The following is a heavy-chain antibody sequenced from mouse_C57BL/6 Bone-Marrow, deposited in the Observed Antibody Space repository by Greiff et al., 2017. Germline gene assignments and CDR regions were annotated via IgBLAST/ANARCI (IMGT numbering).Heavy chain of an antibody. CDR3: ARVGSFDCAIDD. J-gene: IGHJ4*01. V-gene: IGHV1-63*01. CDR1: GYTFTNYW. Sequence: VKLMESGAELVRPGTSVKMSCKASGYTFTNYWIGWAKQRPGHGLEWIGDIYPGGGCTNSNEQFKGKATLTADKSSSPAYMQFSSLTSEDSAIYYCARVGSFDCAIDDWGQGTSVTVSS. CDR2: IYPGGGCT.